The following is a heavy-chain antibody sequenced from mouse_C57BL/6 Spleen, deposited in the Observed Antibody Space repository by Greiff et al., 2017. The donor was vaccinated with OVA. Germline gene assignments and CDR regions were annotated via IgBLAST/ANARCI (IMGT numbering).Heavy chain of an antibody. CDR3: ARERSTTDYYAMDY. CDR1: GYAFSSSW. J-gene: IGHJ4*01. V-gene: IGHV1-82*01. D-gene: IGHD1-1*01. Sequence: QVQLQQSGPELVKPGASVKISCKASGYAFSSSWMNWVKQRPGKGLEWIGRIYPGDGDTNYNGKFKGKATLTADKSSSTAYMQLSSLTSEDSAVYCGARERSTTDYYAMDYWGQGTSVTVSS. CDR2: IYPGDGDT.